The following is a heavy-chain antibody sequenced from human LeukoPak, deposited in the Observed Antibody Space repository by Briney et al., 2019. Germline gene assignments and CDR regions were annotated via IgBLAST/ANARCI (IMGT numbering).Heavy chain of an antibody. J-gene: IGHJ4*02. D-gene: IGHD6-13*01. V-gene: IGHV1-2*02. CDR3: ARATGSWYLFDY. Sequence: ASVKVSCKASGYTFTGYYMHWVRQAPGQGLEWMGWINPNSGGTNYAPKFQGRVTMTRDASISTAYMELSRLRSDDTAVYYCARATGSWYLFDYWGQGTLVTVSS. CDR2: INPNSGGT. CDR1: GYTFTGYY.